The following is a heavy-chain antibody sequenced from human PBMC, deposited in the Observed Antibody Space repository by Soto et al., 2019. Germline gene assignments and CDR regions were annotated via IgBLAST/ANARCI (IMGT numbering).Heavy chain of an antibody. CDR3: ARGLYGSGSYYSSNWFDP. CDR1: GGSISSGGYY. V-gene: IGHV4-31*03. J-gene: IGHJ5*02. CDR2: IYYSGST. Sequence: SETLSLTCTVSGGSISSGGYYWSWIRQHPGRGLEWIGYIYYSGSTYYNPSLKSRVTISVDTSKNQFSLKLSSVTAADTAVYYCARGLYGSGSYYSSNWFDPWGQGTLVTVSS. D-gene: IGHD3-10*01.